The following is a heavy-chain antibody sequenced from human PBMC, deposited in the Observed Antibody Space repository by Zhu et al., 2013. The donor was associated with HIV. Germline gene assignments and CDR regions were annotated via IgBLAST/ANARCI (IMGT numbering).Heavy chain of an antibody. Sequence: QVQLVQSGAEVKRPGASVKVSCKASGYTFSSYYIHWVRQAPGQGLEWMGIINPSGDTTSYAQKFQGRVTMTRDTSTSTVYMELSSLRSEDTAVYYCAIITLVRELIISRDFWGQGTLVTVSS. D-gene: IGHD3-10*01. J-gene: IGHJ4*02. CDR1: GYTFSSYY. CDR3: AIITLVRELIISRDF. CDR2: INPSGDTT. V-gene: IGHV1-46*01.